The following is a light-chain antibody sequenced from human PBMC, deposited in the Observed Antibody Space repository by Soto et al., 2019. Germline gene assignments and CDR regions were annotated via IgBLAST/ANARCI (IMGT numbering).Light chain of an antibody. Sequence: DIQMTQSPSTMSASVGDRVTITCRASQSINNWLAWYQQKPGKAPKLLIYRASSLENGVPSRFSGRGSGTEFIFTITSLQPDDFATYYCQQYSSASTFGQGTKVEI. CDR1: QSINNW. CDR3: QQYSSAST. J-gene: IGKJ1*01. CDR2: RAS. V-gene: IGKV1-5*03.